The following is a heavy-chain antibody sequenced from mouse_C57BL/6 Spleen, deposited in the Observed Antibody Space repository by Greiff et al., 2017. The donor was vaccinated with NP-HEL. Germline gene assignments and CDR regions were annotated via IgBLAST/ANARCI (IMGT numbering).Heavy chain of an antibody. CDR1: GYAFTNYL. V-gene: IGHV1-54*01. CDR2: INPGSGGT. Sequence: QVQLKESGAELVRPGTSVKVSCKASGYAFTNYLIEWVKQRPGQGLEWIGVINPGSGGTNYNEKFKGKATLTADKSSSTAYMQLSSLTSEDSAVYFCASLDYDVGYWGQGTSVTVSS. J-gene: IGHJ4*01. D-gene: IGHD2-4*01. CDR3: ASLDYDVGY.